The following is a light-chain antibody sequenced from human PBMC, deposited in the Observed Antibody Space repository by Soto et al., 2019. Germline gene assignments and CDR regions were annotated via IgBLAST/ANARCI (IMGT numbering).Light chain of an antibody. Sequence: IVLTQSPGTLSLSPGEAVTLSCRASRSVSGNYFAWYQQKPGQTPRLLIYGASSRATGIPDRFSGSGSGTDFTLTISRLEPEDFAVYYCQQYGSSVWTFGQGTKVEIK. V-gene: IGKV3-20*01. J-gene: IGKJ1*01. CDR2: GAS. CDR3: QQYGSSVWT. CDR1: RSVSGNY.